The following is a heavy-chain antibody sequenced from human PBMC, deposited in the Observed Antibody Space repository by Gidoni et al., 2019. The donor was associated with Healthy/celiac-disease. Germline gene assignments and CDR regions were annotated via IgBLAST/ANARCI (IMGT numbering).Heavy chain of an antibody. CDR3: ARPLGYCSSTSCYGKYNWFDP. J-gene: IGHJ5*02. Sequence: LSWVRQAPGKGLEWVANIKQDGSEKYYVDSVKGRFTISRDNAKTSLYLQMNSLRAEDTAVYYCARPLGYCSSTSCYGKYNWFDPWGQGTLVTVSS. CDR2: IKQDGSEK. D-gene: IGHD2-2*01. V-gene: IGHV3-7*03.